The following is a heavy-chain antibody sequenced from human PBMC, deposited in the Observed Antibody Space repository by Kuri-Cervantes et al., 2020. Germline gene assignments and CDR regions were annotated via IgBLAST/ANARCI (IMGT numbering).Heavy chain of an antibody. CDR2: ISRNSASI. CDR3: AKASVGAAYFDY. J-gene: IGHJ4*02. Sequence: SLKISCAASGFMFSTYAMQWVRQAPGKGLEWVSGISRNSASIGYADSVKGRFTISRDNAKNSLYLEMNSLRVEDTAFYYCAKASVGAAYFDYWGQGTLVTVSS. CDR1: GFMFSTYA. V-gene: IGHV3-9*01. D-gene: IGHD2-15*01.